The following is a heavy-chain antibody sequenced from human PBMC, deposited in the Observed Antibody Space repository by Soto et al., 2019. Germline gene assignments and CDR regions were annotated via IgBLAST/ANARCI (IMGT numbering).Heavy chain of an antibody. V-gene: IGHV3-23*01. Sequence: DVQLLETGGGLVQPGESLRLSCTASGFIFSSYAMTWVRQAPGRGLGRVAKIGGGGGSTFYADSVKGRFTISRDNSKNTLYLQMSSLREDDTAVYFCAKAAMYSSPFDSWGQGALVTVSS. CDR3: AKAAMYSSPFDS. J-gene: IGHJ4*02. CDR1: GFIFSSYA. D-gene: IGHD2-21*01. CDR2: IGGGGGST.